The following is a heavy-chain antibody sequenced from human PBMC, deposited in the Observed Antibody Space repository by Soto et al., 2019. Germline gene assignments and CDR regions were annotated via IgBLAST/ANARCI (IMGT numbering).Heavy chain of an antibody. D-gene: IGHD1-1*01. CDR3: ASEPVELATPFAY. Sequence: QVQLVESGGGVVQPGRSLRLSCAASGFTFSSYGMHWVRQAPGKGLEWVAVIWYDGSNKYYADSVKGRFTISRDKSKNTVSVQKNSLRAEDTAVYYCASEPVELATPFAYWCQGTLVTVSS. V-gene: IGHV3-33*01. J-gene: IGHJ4*02. CDR2: IWYDGSNK. CDR1: GFTFSSYG.